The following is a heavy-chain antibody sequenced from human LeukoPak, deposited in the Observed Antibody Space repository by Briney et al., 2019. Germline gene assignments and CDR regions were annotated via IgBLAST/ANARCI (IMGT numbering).Heavy chain of an antibody. D-gene: IGHD6-13*01. CDR2: IYPVDSAT. J-gene: IGHJ4*02. CDR3: VITQYITSFDY. V-gene: IGHV5-51*01. CDR1: GFSFTSYW. Sequence: GESLKISCKGSGFSFTSYWIGWVRQMPGKGLEWMAIIYPVDSATRYSPSFQGQLTISVDKSISTAYLQWSGLKASDTAIYYCVITQYITSFDYWGQGTLVTVSS.